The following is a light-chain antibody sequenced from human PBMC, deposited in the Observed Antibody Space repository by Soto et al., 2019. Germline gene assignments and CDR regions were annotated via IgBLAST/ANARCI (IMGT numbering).Light chain of an antibody. Sequence: QSALTQPASVSGSPGQSITISCTGTSSDVGGYNYVSWYQQHPGKAPKLMIYEVSNRPSGVSNRFSGSKSGNPPSLTISGLQAEDGVDFYGSSYTSSSPRPWVFGGGTKLPAL. J-gene: IGLJ3*02. V-gene: IGLV2-14*01. CDR3: SSYTSSSPRPWV. CDR2: EVS. CDR1: SSDVGGYNY.